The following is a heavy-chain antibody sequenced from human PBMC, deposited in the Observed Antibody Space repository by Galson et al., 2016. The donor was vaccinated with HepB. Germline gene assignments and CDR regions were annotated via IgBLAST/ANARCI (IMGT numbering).Heavy chain of an antibody. V-gene: IGHV3-21*01. CDR2: ISRSSNYI. D-gene: IGHD1-1*01. J-gene: IGHJ3*02. Sequence: SLRLSCAGSGFTFSGFGMNWVRQAPGKGLEWVSSISRSSNYIDYADSVKGRFTVSRDNAKNSLYLKMNSLRAEDTAVYYCARETTVDAFDIWGQGTMVTVSS. CDR3: ARETTVDAFDI. CDR1: GFTFSGFG.